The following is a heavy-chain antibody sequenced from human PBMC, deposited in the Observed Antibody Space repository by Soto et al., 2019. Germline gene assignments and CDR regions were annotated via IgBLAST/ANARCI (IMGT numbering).Heavy chain of an antibody. CDR3: ARDGSGWLNWFDP. J-gene: IGHJ5*02. D-gene: IGHD6-19*01. CDR1: GFTFSTYS. CDR2: ISSSSRTI. Sequence: EVQLVESGGGLVQPGGSLRLSCAASGFTFSTYSMNWVRQAPGKGLEWVSYISSSSRTIYYADSVKGRFTISRDNAKNSLFLQMNSQRDEDTAVYYCARDGSGWLNWFDPWGQGTLVTVSS. V-gene: IGHV3-48*02.